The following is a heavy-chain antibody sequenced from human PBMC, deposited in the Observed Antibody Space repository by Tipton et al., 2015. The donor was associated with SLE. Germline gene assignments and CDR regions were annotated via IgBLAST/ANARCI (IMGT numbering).Heavy chain of an antibody. J-gene: IGHJ5*02. CDR3: ARGGYSYGYT. D-gene: IGHD5-18*01. V-gene: IGHV3-30-3*01. CDR2: ISYDGSNK. Sequence: RSLRLSCAASGFTFSSYAMHWVRQAPGKGLEWVAVISYDGSNKYYADSVKGRFTISRDNSKNTLYLQMNSLRAEDTAVYYCARGGYSYGYTWGQGTLVTVSS. CDR1: GFTFSSYA.